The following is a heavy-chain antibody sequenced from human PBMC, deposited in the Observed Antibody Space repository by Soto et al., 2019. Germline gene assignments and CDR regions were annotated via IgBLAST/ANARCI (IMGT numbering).Heavy chain of an antibody. Sequence: SETLSLTCTVSGASISGFYWSWIRKSAGKGLEWIGRIYATGTTDYNPSLKSRVMMSIDTSKKQFSLKLRSVTAADTAVYYCVRDGTKTLRDWFDPRGQGISVTVSS. D-gene: IGHD1-1*01. J-gene: IGHJ5*02. CDR2: IYATGTT. V-gene: IGHV4-4*07. CDR1: GASISGFY. CDR3: VRDGTKTLRDWFDP.